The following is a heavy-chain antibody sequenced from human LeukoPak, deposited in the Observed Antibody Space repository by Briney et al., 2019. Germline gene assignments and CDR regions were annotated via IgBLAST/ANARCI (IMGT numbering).Heavy chain of an antibody. CDR3: ARFSYSYGPYFDY. CDR1: GYTFTSYY. V-gene: IGHV1-46*01. J-gene: IGHJ4*02. CDR2: INPSGGST. D-gene: IGHD5-18*01. Sequence: GASVKVSCKASGYTFTSYYMLWVPQAPGQGLEWMGMINPSGGSTSYAQKFQGRVTMTRDMSTSTVYMELSSLRSEDTAVYYCARFSYSYGPYFDYWGQGTLVSVSS.